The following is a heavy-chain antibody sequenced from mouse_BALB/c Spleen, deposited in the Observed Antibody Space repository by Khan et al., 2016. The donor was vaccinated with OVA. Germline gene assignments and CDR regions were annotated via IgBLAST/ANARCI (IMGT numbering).Heavy chain of an antibody. J-gene: IGHJ3*01. CDR3: ARGGYSSFAY. CDR1: GYSFTSYL. D-gene: IGHD2-12*01. Sequence: DVQLQESGTVLARPGASVKMSCKASGYSFTSYLIHWIKQRPGQGLEWIGDIYPGNGDTNYNQKFKDKAKLTAGTSANTAYMELSSLTNEDSAVYYCARGGYSSFAYWGQGTLVTVSA. V-gene: IGHV1-5*01. CDR2: IYPGNGDT.